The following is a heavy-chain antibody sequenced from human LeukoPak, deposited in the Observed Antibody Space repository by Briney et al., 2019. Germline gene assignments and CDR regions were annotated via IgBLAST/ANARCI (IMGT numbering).Heavy chain of an antibody. Sequence: SQTLSLTCAISGDSVSVNSDVWNWIRQSPSRGLEWLGRTYYKSKWYNGYAVSVKSRITISPDTSKNQFSLQLNSVTPEDTAVYYCARDADWGYDAFDIWGQGTMVTVSS. V-gene: IGHV6-1*01. CDR3: ARDADWGYDAFDI. CDR1: GDSVSVNSDV. CDR2: TYYKSKWYN. D-gene: IGHD7-27*01. J-gene: IGHJ3*02.